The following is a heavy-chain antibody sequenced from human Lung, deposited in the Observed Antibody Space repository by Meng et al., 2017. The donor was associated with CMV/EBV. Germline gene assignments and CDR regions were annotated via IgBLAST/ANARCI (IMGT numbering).Heavy chain of an antibody. J-gene: IGHJ6*02. CDR1: GYSFTRYD. CDR2: MNPNNGDT. CDR3: ARVEGPAGAMLKYFYYYGMEV. V-gene: IGHV1-8*01. D-gene: IGHD6-13*01. Sequence: AXVXVSXXASGYSFTRYDINWVRQAPGQGLEWMGWMNPNNGDTGYAQKFQGRVTMTRDTSISTVYMELNSLRSEDTAVYYCARVEGPAGAMLKYFYYYGMEVWGQGTXVTVSS.